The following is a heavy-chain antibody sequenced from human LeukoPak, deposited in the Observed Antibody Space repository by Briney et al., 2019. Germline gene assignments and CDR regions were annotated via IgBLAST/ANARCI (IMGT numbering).Heavy chain of an antibody. CDR2: ISSSGSAI. D-gene: IGHD4-23*01. J-gene: IGHJ4*02. Sequence: PGGSLRLSCAASGFTSSSYEMNWVRQAPGKGLEWVSYISSSGSAIYYADSVKGRFTISRDNAKNSLYLQMNSLRAEDTAVYYCARATNAVASFDYWGQGTLVTVSS. CDR1: GFTSSSYE. CDR3: ARATNAVASFDY. V-gene: IGHV3-48*03.